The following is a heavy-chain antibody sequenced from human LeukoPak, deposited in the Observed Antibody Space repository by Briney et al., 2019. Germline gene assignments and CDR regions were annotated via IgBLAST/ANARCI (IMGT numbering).Heavy chain of an antibody. Sequence: SETLSLTCTVSGASITTYYWSWVRQPPGKGLEWLGYIFYSGSTNYNPSLKSRVTISVGPSKNQFSLKLSSVTASDTAVYYCANLSLVTVAFDYWGQGALITVSA. V-gene: IGHV4-59*01. J-gene: IGHJ4*02. CDR1: GASITTYY. CDR3: ANLSLVTVAFDY. D-gene: IGHD6-19*01. CDR2: IFYSGST.